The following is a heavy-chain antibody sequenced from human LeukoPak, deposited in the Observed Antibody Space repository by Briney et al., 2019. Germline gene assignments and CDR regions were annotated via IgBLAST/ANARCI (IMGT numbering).Heavy chain of an antibody. V-gene: IGHV3-30-3*01. Sequence: GGSLRLSCAASGFTFSSYAMHWVRQAPGKGLEWVAVISYDGSNKYYADSVKGRFTISRDNSKNTLYVQMNSLRAEDTAVYYCARDRGDNPFDYGGQGILVTVAS. J-gene: IGHJ4*02. D-gene: IGHD2-21*02. CDR2: ISYDGSNK. CDR1: GFTFSSYA. CDR3: ARDRGDNPFDY.